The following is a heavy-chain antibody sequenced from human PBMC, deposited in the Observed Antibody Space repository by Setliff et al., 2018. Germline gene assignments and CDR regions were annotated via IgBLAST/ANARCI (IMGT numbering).Heavy chain of an antibody. CDR1: GFTFRAYG. D-gene: IGHD3-10*01. CDR2: IWGDGGTK. CDR3: ARSYY. Sequence: PGGSLRLSCEASGFTFRAYGMFWVRQAPGKGLEWVAVIWGDGGTKYHADSVKGRFTISRDNAKNSLYLQMNSLRAEDTAVYYCARSYYWGQGALVTVSS. V-gene: IGHV3-33*07. J-gene: IGHJ4*02.